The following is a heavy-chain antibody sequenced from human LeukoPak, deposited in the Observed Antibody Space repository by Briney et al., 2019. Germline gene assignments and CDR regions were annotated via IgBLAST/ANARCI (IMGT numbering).Heavy chain of an antibody. D-gene: IGHD5-18*01. CDR3: TSVFTAMGIDY. V-gene: IGHV1-2*05. CDR1: GYTLTGYY. Sequence: GASVKVSCKASGYTLTGYYMHWVRQAPGQGLEWMGRINSNSGGTNYAQKFQGRVTMTRDTSISTAYMQMARLTSVDSCVYYCTSVFTAMGIDYWGQGTLVTVSS. CDR2: INSNSGGT. J-gene: IGHJ4*02.